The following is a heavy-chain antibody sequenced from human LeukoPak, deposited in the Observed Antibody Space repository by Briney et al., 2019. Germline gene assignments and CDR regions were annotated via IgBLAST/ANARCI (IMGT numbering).Heavy chain of an antibody. Sequence: PGGSLRLSCVASGFTFSSYAMSWVRQAPGKGLEWVSAISGSGGSTYYADSVKGRFTISRDNSKNTLYLQMSRLRGEDTAVYYCAKEGYWSGGSCYSTPHWGQGTLVTVSS. CDR1: GFTFSSYA. CDR3: AKEGYWSGGSCYSTPH. D-gene: IGHD2-15*01. J-gene: IGHJ4*02. V-gene: IGHV3-23*01. CDR2: ISGSGGST.